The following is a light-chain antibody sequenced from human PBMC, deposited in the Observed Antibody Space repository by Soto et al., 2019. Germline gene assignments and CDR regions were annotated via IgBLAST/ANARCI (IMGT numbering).Light chain of an antibody. V-gene: IGKV3-15*01. CDR1: QSVSSN. Sequence: EIVMTQSPATLSVSLGERATLSCRASQSVSSNLAWYQQKPGQAPRLLIYGASTRVTGIPARFSGSGSGTEFTLTISSLQSEDFAVYYCHQYNNWPLYTFGQGTKLEIK. CDR2: GAS. J-gene: IGKJ2*01. CDR3: HQYNNWPLYT.